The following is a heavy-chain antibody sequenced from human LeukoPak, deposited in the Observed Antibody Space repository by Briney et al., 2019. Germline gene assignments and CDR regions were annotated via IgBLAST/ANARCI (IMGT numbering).Heavy chain of an antibody. Sequence: GTSLRLSCAASGFAFSSYGMHWVRQAPGKGLEWVAAIWFDVSNKYYGDSVKGRFTISRDNSKNTLYLQMNSLRAEDTAVYYCARAPWYCSGGACYFDNWGQGTLVTVSS. CDR1: GFAFSSYG. CDR2: IWFDVSNK. CDR3: ARAPWYCSGGACYFDN. J-gene: IGHJ4*02. V-gene: IGHV3-33*01. D-gene: IGHD2-15*01.